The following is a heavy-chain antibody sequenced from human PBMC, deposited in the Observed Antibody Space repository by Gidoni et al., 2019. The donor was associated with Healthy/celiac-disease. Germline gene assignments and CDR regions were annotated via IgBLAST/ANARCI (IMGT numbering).Heavy chain of an antibody. CDR3: ARVRNGAVVVPAAMRRGAFDI. D-gene: IGHD2-2*01. J-gene: IGHJ3*02. V-gene: IGHV4-31*03. Sequence: QVQLQESGPGLVKPSQTLSLTCPVSGGSISSGGYYWRWIRQQPGKGLEWIGYLYCSGSTYYNPSLKSRVTISVDTSKNKFSRKLSSVTAADTAVYYCARVRNGAVVVPAAMRRGAFDIWGQGTMVTVSS. CDR2: LYCSGST. CDR1: GGSISSGGYY.